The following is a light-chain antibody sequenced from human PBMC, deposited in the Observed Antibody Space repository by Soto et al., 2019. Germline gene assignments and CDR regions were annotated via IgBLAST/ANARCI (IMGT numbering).Light chain of an antibody. V-gene: IGKV1-9*01. CDR3: QQYNSYKWT. CDR2: AAS. J-gene: IGKJ1*01. CDR1: QVISSY. Sequence: DIQLTQSPSFLSASVGDRVTITCRASQVISSYLAWYQQKPGKAPKLLIYAASTLQSGVPSRFSGSRSGTEFTLTISSLQPEDFATYYCQQYNSYKWTFGQGTKVDIK.